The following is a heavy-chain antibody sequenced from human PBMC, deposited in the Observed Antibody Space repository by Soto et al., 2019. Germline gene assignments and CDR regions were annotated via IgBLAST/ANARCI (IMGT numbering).Heavy chain of an antibody. Sequence: GGSLRLSCAASGFTFSSYGMHWVRQAPGKGLEWVAVISYDGSNKYYADSVKGRFTISRDNSKNTLYLQMNSLRAEDTAVYYCAGMGAFDIWGQGTMVTVSS. V-gene: IGHV3-30*03. CDR3: AGMGAFDI. CDR2: ISYDGSNK. J-gene: IGHJ3*02. CDR1: GFTFSSYG. D-gene: IGHD1-20*01.